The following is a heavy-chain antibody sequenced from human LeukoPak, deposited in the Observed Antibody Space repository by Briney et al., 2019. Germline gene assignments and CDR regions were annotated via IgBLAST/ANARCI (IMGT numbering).Heavy chain of an antibody. CDR3: ARLVTYSTSTIAYYYYHMDV. J-gene: IGHJ6*04. CDR2: MNPNSGNT. Sequence: ASVKVSCKASGYTFTSYDINWVRQATGQGLEWMGWMNPNSGNTGYAQKFQGRVTMTRNTSISTAYMELSSLRSEDTAVYFCARLVTYSTSTIAYYYYHMDVWGNGTAVTVSS. D-gene: IGHD5/OR15-5a*01. V-gene: IGHV1-8*01. CDR1: GYTFTSYD.